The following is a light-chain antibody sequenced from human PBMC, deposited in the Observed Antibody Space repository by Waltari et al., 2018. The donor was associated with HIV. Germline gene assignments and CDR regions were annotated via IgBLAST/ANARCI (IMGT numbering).Light chain of an antibody. CDR1: NSDVGGYNY. CDR2: DVT. Sequence: QSALTQPASVSGSPGQSITISCTGTNSDVGGYNYVSWYQQHPGKAPKLMIYDVTKRPSGISNRFSGSKSGNTASLTISGLQAEDEADYFCSSFANNNTPVLFGGGTKLTGL. CDR3: SSFANNNTPVL. J-gene: IGLJ2*01. V-gene: IGLV2-14*03.